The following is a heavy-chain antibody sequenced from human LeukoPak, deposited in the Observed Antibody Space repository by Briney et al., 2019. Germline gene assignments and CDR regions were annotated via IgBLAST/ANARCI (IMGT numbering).Heavy chain of an antibody. CDR3: AKDDSSGYYLGDY. CDR1: GFTFSSYA. V-gene: IGHV3-23*01. Sequence: PGGSLRLSCAASGFTFSSYAMSWVRQAPGQGLEWVSTISGSAGSTYYADSVKGRFTFSRDNSKNTLYLQMNSLRAEDTAVYYCAKDDSSGYYLGDYWGQGTLVTVSS. D-gene: IGHD3-22*01. J-gene: IGHJ4*02. CDR2: ISGSAGST.